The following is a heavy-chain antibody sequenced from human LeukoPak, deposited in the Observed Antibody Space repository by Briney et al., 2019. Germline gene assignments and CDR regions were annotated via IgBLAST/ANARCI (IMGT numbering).Heavy chain of an antibody. J-gene: IGHJ3*02. V-gene: IGHV1-2*02. Sequence: GASVKVSCKASGYTFTGYYMHWVRQAPGQGLEWMGWIYPNSGGTNYAQKFQGRVTVTRDTSISTAYMQLSRLRSDDTAVYYCARRVAVARRDAFDIWGQGTMVTVSS. CDR2: IYPNSGGT. D-gene: IGHD6-19*01. CDR1: GYTFTGYY. CDR3: ARRVAVARRDAFDI.